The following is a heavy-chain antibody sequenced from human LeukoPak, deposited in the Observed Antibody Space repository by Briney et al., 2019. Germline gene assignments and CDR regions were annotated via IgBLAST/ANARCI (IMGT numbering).Heavy chain of an antibody. V-gene: IGHV3-30-3*01. D-gene: IGHD6-13*01. CDR1: GFTFSSYA. Sequence: PGGSLRLSCAASGFTFSSYAMHWVRQAPGKGLEWVAVISYDGSNKYYADSVKGRFTISRDNSKNTLYLQMNSLRAEDTAVYYCARGVNWIDPWGQGTLVTVSS. J-gene: IGHJ5*02. CDR3: ARGVNWIDP. CDR2: ISYDGSNK.